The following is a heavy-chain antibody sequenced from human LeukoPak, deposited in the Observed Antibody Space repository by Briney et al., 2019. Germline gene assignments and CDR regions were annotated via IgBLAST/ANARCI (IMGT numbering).Heavy chain of an antibody. D-gene: IGHD2-8*01. Sequence: GGSLRLSCAASAFTFSSYGMHWVRQAPGKGLEWVAYIQYDRTNEQYAHSVKGRFRISRDNSNNILYLQMNSLRTEDTAVYYCAKDRCSNGIGCYYYYMEVWGKGTTVTISS. CDR2: IQYDRTNE. V-gene: IGHV3-30*02. CDR3: AKDRCSNGIGCYYYYMEV. J-gene: IGHJ6*03. CDR1: AFTFSSYG.